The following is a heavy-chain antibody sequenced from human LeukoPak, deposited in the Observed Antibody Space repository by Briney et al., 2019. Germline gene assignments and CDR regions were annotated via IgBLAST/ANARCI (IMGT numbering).Heavy chain of an antibody. Sequence: PGGSLRLSCAASGFTFSSYSMNWVRQAPGKGLEWVSSTSSSSSYIYYADSVKGRFTISRDNAKNSLYLQMNSLRAEDTAVYYCASPPLGYDSSGYYSPLNYWGQGTLVTVSS. V-gene: IGHV3-21*01. CDR1: GFTFSSYS. D-gene: IGHD3-22*01. J-gene: IGHJ4*02. CDR2: TSSSSSYI. CDR3: ASPPLGYDSSGYYSPLNY.